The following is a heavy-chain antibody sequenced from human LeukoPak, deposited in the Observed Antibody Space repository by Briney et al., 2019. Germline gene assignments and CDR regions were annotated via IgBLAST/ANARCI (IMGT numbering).Heavy chain of an antibody. CDR3: AKGLGATYYFDY. D-gene: IGHD1-26*01. Sequence: PGGSLRLSCAASGFTFSSYAMSWVRQAPGKGQEWVSAISGSGGSTYYADSVKGRFTISRDNSKNTLYLQMNSLRAEDTAVYYCAKGLGATYYFDYWGQGTLVTVSS. CDR2: ISGSGGST. J-gene: IGHJ4*02. V-gene: IGHV3-23*01. CDR1: GFTFSSYA.